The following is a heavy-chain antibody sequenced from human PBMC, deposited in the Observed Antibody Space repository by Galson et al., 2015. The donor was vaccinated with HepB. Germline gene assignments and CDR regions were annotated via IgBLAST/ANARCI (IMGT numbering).Heavy chain of an antibody. CDR2: ISAYNGNT. CDR1: GYTFTSYG. Sequence: SVKVSCKASGYTFTSYGISWVRQAPGQGLEWMGWISAYNGNTNYAQKLQGRVTMTTDTSTSTAYMELRSLRSDDTAVYYCARDRVVAATRYYYGMDVWGQGTTVTVSS. CDR3: ARDRVVAATRYYYGMDV. J-gene: IGHJ6*02. D-gene: IGHD2-15*01. V-gene: IGHV1-18*04.